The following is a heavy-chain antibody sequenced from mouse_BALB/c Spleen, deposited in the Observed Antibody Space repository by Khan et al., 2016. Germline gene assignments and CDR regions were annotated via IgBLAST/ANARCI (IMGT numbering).Heavy chain of an antibody. Sequence: IQLVQSGAELVRSGASVKLSCTASGFNIKDYYMHWVKQRPEQGLEWIGWIDPDNGDTEYDPKFQGKATMTAAPSSNTAYLQLNSLTSEDTAVEYGNAVYYESDSDLWGLGSTLTVAS. CDR3: NAVYYESDSDL. J-gene: IGHJ2*01. CDR2: IDPDNGDT. CDR1: GFNIKDYY. D-gene: IGHD2-4*01. V-gene: IGHV14-4*02.